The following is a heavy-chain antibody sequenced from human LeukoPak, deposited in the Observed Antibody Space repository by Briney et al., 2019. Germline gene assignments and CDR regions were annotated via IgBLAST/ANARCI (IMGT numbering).Heavy chain of an antibody. V-gene: IGHV4-34*01. Sequence: SETLSLTCAVYGGSFSGYYWSWIRQPPGKGLEWIGEINHSGSTNYNPSLKSRVTISVDTSKNQFSLKLSSVTAADTAVYYCARRYSSSTSCYTMVDWFDPWGQGTLVTVSS. CDR1: GGSFSGYY. D-gene: IGHD2-2*02. CDR3: ARRYSSSTSCYTMVDWFDP. J-gene: IGHJ5*02. CDR2: INHSGST.